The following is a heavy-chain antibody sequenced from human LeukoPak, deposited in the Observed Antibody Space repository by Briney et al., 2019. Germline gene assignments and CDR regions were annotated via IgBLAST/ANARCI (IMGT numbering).Heavy chain of an antibody. Sequence: GGSLRLSCAASGFTFSSYEMNWVRQAPGKGLEWVSYISSSGSTIYYADSVKGRFTISRDNAKNSLYLQMNSLRAEDTAVYYCARVLMGRYDLWTGDYTDVWGKGTTVTVSS. CDR3: ARVLMGRYDLWTGDYTDV. V-gene: IGHV3-48*03. J-gene: IGHJ6*03. CDR2: ISSSGSTI. D-gene: IGHD3-3*01. CDR1: GFTFSSYE.